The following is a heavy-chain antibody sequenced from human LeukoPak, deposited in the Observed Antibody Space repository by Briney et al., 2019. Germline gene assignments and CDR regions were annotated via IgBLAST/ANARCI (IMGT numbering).Heavy chain of an antibody. CDR1: GYTFTSYD. J-gene: IGHJ6*03. CDR2: IIPIFGTA. V-gene: IGHV1-69*06. D-gene: IGHD2-8*01. CDR3: ARTRYCTNGVCYPNYYMDV. Sequence: SVKVSCKASGYTFTSYDINWVRQAPGQGLEWMGGIIPIFGTANYAQKFQGRVTITADKSTSTAYMELSSLRSEDTAVYYCARTRYCTNGVCYPNYYMDVWGKGTTVTVSS.